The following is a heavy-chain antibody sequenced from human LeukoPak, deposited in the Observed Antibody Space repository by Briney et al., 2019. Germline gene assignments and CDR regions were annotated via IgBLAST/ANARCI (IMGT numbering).Heavy chain of an antibody. D-gene: IGHD3-22*01. CDR2: ISSSGSAI. CDR3: TRDLIVADY. CDR1: GFTFSSSA. J-gene: IGHJ4*02. V-gene: IGHV3-48*03. Sequence: GGSLRLSCAASGFTFSSSAMNWVRQAPGKGLQWVSYISSSGSAIYHADSVKGRFTISRDNAKNSLYLQMNSLRAEDTGVYYCTRDLIVADYWGQGTLVTVSS.